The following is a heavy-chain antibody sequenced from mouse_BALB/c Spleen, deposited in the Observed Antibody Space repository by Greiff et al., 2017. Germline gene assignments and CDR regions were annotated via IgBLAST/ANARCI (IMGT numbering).Heavy chain of an antibody. J-gene: IGHJ2*01. CDR3: ARVYYGSPYYFDY. D-gene: IGHD1-1*01. CDR2: IRGDGST. CDR1: GFSLTGYG. V-gene: IGHV2-6-7*01. Sequence: VQVVESGPGLVAPSQSLSITCTVSGFSLTGYGVNWVRQPPGKGLEWLGMIRGDGSTDYNSALNSRLSISKDNSKSQVFLKMNSLQTDDTARYYCARVYYGSPYYFDYWGQGTTLTVSS.